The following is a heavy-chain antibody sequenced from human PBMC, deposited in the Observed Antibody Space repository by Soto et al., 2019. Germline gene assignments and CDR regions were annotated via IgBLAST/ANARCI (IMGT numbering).Heavy chain of an antibody. Sequence: EVQLVESGGGLVQPGGSLRLSCAASGFTFSSYNMNWVRQAPGKGLEWVSYISSSSSTIYYADSVKGRFTISRDNAKNSLYLQMNSLRAEDTAVYYWAGSSHWLVGGLDYGGQGTLVTVSS. CDR3: AGSSHWLVGGLDY. CDR2: ISSSSSTI. J-gene: IGHJ4*02. V-gene: IGHV3-48*01. CDR1: GFTFSSYN. D-gene: IGHD6-19*01.